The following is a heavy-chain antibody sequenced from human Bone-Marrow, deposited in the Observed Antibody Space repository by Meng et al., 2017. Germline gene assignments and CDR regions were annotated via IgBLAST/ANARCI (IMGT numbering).Heavy chain of an antibody. Sequence: VQLRCELKMPAPSVRVSCNASVYTFTNYSITWVRQAPGPGLEWMGWISAYNGNTNHAQTLQGRLTMTTDTSTSTAYMELRSLRSDDTAVYYCARVEVGITSGDYWGQGTLVTVSS. CDR2: ISAYNGNT. CDR1: VYTFTNYS. V-gene: IGHV1-18*01. CDR3: ARVEVGITSGDY. D-gene: IGHD3-22*01. J-gene: IGHJ4*02.